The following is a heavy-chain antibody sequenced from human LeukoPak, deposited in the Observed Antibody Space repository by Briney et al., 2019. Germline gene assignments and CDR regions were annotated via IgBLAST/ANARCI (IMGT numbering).Heavy chain of an antibody. J-gene: IGHJ4*02. CDR2: IYYSGTT. D-gene: IGHD4-23*01. CDR3: ARHRGPTTEVTRDFDY. CDR1: GGSMNNYY. Sequence: PPETLSLTCTVFGGSMNNYYWSWIRQPPGKGLEWIGYIYYSGTTNHNPSLKSRVTISVDTSKNQFSLKLTSVSAADTAVYYCARHRGPTTEVTRDFDYWGQGTLVTVSS. V-gene: IGHV4-59*01.